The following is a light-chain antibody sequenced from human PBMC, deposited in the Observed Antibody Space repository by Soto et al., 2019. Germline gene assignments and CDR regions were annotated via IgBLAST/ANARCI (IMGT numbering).Light chain of an antibody. CDR3: QQFKDYVWT. Sequence: DIQMTQSPSTLSGSVGDRFTITCRASQTISSWLAWYQQKPGRAPSLIIYDASTLERGVPSRFSGSGSGTEFTLIISNLQPDDFATYYCQQFKDYVWTFGQGTKVDI. J-gene: IGKJ1*01. V-gene: IGKV1-5*01. CDR2: DAS. CDR1: QTISSW.